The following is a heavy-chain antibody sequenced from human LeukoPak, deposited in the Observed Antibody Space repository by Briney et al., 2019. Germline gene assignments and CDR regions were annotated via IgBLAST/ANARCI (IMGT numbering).Heavy chain of an antibody. CDR1: GFTFSSYW. CDR3: ARRGGDIVVVPAAIPSHPFDY. V-gene: IGHV4-34*01. J-gene: IGHJ4*02. CDR2: INHSGST. Sequence: GSLRLSCAASGFTFSSYWMSWVRQAPGKGLEWIGEINHSGSTNYNPSLKSRVTISVDTSKNQFSLKLSSVTAADTAVYYCARRGGDIVVVPAAIPSHPFDYWGQGTLVTVSS. D-gene: IGHD2-2*01.